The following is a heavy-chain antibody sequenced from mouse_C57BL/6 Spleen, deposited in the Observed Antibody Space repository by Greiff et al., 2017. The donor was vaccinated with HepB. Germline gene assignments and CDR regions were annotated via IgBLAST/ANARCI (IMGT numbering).Heavy chain of an antibody. CDR1: GYSITSGYY. CDR2: ISYDGSN. V-gene: IGHV3-6*01. CDR3: ARATYYYET. J-gene: IGHJ2*01. D-gene: IGHD1-1*01. Sequence: ESGPGLVKPSQSLSLTCSVTGYSITSGYYWNWIRQFPGNKLEWMGYISYDGSNNYNPSLKNRISITRDTSKNQFFLKLNSVTTEDTATYYCARATYYYETWGQGTTLTVSS.